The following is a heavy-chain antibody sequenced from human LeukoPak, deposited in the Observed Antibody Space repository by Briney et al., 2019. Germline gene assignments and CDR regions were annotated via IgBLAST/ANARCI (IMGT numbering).Heavy chain of an antibody. V-gene: IGHV1-69*13. CDR2: IIPIFGTA. J-gene: IGHJ5*02. D-gene: IGHD3-22*01. CDR3: ARSYYDSSGLNWFDP. Sequence: PVKVSCKASGGTFSSYAISWVRQAPGQGLEWMGGIIPIFGTANYAQKFQGRVTITADESTSTAYMELSSLRSEDTAVYYCARSYYDSSGLNWFDPWGQGTLVTVSS. CDR1: GGTFSSYA.